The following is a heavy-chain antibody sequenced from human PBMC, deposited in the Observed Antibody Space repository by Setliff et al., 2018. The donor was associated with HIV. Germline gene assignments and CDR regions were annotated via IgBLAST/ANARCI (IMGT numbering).Heavy chain of an antibody. CDR1: GGSISNSSYY. CDR3: ARIPGSSWYNGFDI. V-gene: IGHV4-61*05. Sequence: SETLSLTCTVSGGSISNSSYYWGWIRQPPGKGLEWIGYIYYSGSTNYNPSLKSRVTISIDTSKNQFSLKLSSVTAADTAVYYCARIPGSSWYNGFDIWGQGTMVTVSS. J-gene: IGHJ3*02. D-gene: IGHD6-13*01. CDR2: IYYSGST.